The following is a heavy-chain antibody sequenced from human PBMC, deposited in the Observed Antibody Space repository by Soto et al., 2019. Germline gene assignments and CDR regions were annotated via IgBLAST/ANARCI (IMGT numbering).Heavy chain of an antibody. V-gene: IGHV1-46*01. CDR3: ARDFWSGYYGGGMDV. Sequence: ASVKVSCKASGYTFTSYYMHWVRQAPGQGLEWMGIINPSGGSTSYAQKFQGRVTMTRDTSTSTDYMELSSLRSEDTAVYYCARDFWSGYYGGGMDVWGQGTTVTVSS. CDR2: INPSGGST. CDR1: GYTFTSYY. J-gene: IGHJ6*02. D-gene: IGHD3-3*01.